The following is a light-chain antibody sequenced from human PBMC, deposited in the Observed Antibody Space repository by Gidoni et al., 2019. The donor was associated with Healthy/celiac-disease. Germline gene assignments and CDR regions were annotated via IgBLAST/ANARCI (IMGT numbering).Light chain of an antibody. V-gene: IGKV3-20*01. CDR1: QSVSSSY. Sequence: EIVLTQSPGTLSWSPGERATLSCRASQSVSSSYLAWYQQTPGQAPRLLIYGASSRATVIPDRFSGSGSGTAFTLTISRLEPEDFAVYYCQPYGSSPETFGQGTKLEIK. CDR3: QPYGSSPET. J-gene: IGKJ2*01. CDR2: GAS.